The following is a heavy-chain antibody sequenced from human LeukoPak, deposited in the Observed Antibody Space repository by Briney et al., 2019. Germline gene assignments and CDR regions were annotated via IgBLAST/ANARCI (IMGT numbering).Heavy chain of an antibody. D-gene: IGHD3-16*02. J-gene: IGHJ5*02. CDR2: INHSGST. CDR1: GGSFSGYY. CDR3: ARGCDYDYVWGSHRSGWFDP. V-gene: IGHV4-34*01. Sequence: SETLSLTCAVYGGSFSGYYWSWIRQPPGKGLEWIGEINHSGSTNYNPSLKSRVTISVDTSKNQFSLKLSSVTAADTAVYYCARGCDYDYVWGSHRSGWFDPWGQGTLVTVSS.